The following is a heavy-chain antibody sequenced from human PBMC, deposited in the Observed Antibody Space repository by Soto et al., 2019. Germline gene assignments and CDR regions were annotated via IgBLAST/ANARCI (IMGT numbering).Heavy chain of an antibody. Sequence: QVQIQASGPRLVKPSQTLSLTCNVSGDYIRSGGSYWRWIRQCPGKDLEWIGYIDYTGSTYDNRSLRSRLSMSVDTSENQFSLKLTSVTAADAAIYYCARYRRAAHTTRGSIDPWGHGIIGTFS. CDR1: GDYIRSGGSY. CDR3: ARYRRAAHTTRGSIDP. J-gene: IGHJ5*02. CDR2: IDYTGST. D-gene: IGHD1-26*01. V-gene: IGHV4-31*03.